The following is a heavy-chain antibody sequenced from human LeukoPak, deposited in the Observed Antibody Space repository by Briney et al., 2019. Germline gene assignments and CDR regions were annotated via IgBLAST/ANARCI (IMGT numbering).Heavy chain of an antibody. CDR2: FDPEDAET. D-gene: IGHD2-2*01. Sequence: ASVKVSCKVSGYTLTELSIHWVRQAPGKGLEWMGGFDPEDAETIYAQKFQGRVTMTEDTSTDTAYMELSSLRSEDTAVYYCARGVVPAAYRKRNAFDIWGQGTMVTVSS. CDR1: GYTLTELS. J-gene: IGHJ3*02. V-gene: IGHV1-24*01. CDR3: ARGVVPAAYRKRNAFDI.